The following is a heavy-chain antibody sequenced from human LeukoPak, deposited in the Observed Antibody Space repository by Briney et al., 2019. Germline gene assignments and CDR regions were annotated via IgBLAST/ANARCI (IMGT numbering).Heavy chain of an antibody. D-gene: IGHD3-22*01. J-gene: IGHJ4*02. V-gene: IGHV3-30-3*01. CDR1: GFTFSSYA. CDR3: ARDGEQYYYDSRIDY. Sequence: PGGSLRLSCAASGFTFSSYAMHWVRQAPGKGLERVAVISYDGSNKYYAYSVKGRFTISRDNSKNTLYLQMNSLRAEDTAVYYCARDGEQYYYDSRIDYWGQGTLVTVSS. CDR2: ISYDGSNK.